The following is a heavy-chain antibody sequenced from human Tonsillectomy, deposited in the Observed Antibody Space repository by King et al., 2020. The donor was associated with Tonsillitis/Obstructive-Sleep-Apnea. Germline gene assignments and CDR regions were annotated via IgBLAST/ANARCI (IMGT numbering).Heavy chain of an antibody. Sequence: VQLVESGGGLVQPGGSLRLSCAASGFTFSSYAMSWVRQALGKGLEWVSAISGSGGSTYYADSVKGRFTISRDNSKNTLYLQMNSLRAEDTAVYYCAKAGDIVVVPAATTDYWGQGTLVTVSS. CDR3: AKAGDIVVVPAATTDY. CDR1: GFTFSSYA. D-gene: IGHD2-2*01. CDR2: ISGSGGST. V-gene: IGHV3-23*04. J-gene: IGHJ4*02.